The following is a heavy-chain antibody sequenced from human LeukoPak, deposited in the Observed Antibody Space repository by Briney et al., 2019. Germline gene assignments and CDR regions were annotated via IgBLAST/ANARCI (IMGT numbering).Heavy chain of an antibody. V-gene: IGHV1-18*01. J-gene: IGHJ6*02. CDR3: ASSSRGYYYYGMDV. CDR2: ISAYNGNT. CDR1: GYTFTSYG. D-gene: IGHD6-13*01. Sequence: ASVKVSCKASGYTFTSYGISWVRQAPGQGLEWMGWISAYNGNTNYAQKLQGRVTTTTDTSTSTAYMELRSLRSDDTAVYYCASSSRGYYYYGMDVWGQGTTVTVSS.